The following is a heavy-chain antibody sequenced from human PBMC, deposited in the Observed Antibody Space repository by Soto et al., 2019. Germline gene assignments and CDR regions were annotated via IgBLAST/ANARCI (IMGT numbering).Heavy chain of an antibody. Sequence: EVQLVESGGGLVQPGGSLRLSCAASGFTFRTNDMHWVRQAPGKGLEWVSGIGTAADTYYQDSVKGRFTISIENAKNSLYLQMKSLRAGDTAVYYCARGWLRRGYLDYWGQGTLVTVSS. CDR1: GFTFRTND. CDR2: IGTAADT. J-gene: IGHJ4*02. V-gene: IGHV3-13*04. D-gene: IGHD5-12*01. CDR3: ARGWLRRGYLDY.